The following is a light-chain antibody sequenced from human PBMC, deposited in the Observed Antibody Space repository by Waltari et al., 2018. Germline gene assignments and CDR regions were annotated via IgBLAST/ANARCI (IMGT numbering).Light chain of an antibody. Sequence: DIQRTQSPSSVSASVADRVTTTCRASQDIRNWLAWYQQKPGKAPNLLIYATSSLQTGVPSRFSGSGSGTEFTLTISSLQPEDFATYYCQQANSFPITFGPGTKVDFK. V-gene: IGKV1-12*01. J-gene: IGKJ3*01. CDR3: QQANSFPIT. CDR2: ATS. CDR1: QDIRNW.